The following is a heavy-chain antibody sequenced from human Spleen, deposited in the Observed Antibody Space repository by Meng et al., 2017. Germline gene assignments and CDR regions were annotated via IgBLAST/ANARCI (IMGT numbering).Heavy chain of an antibody. D-gene: IGHD3-10*01. Sequence: QVHLLQSGPEAKKPEASVRLSCTASAYASGTYGISWVRQAPGQGLEWMGWFVNYGDRYPATKFQCRVTMTTDTYTNTVFMELRSLTSDATAVYYCVKGTPGRSYCDYWGQGTLVTVSS. V-gene: IGHV1-18*01. CDR3: VKGTPGRSYCDY. J-gene: IGHJ4*02. CDR2: FVNYGDR. CDR1: AYASGTYG.